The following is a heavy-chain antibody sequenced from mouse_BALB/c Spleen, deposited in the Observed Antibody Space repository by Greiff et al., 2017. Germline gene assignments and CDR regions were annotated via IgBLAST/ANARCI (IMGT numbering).Heavy chain of an antibody. Sequence: QVQLQQSGPGLVQPSQSLSITCTVSGFSLTSYGVHWVRQSPGKGLEWLGVIWSGGSTDYNAAFISRLSISKDNSKSQVFFKMNSLQADDTAIYYCARSWDYGGLWFGCRGQGNLVNVSA. V-gene: IGHV2-4-1*01. CDR3: ARSWDYGGLWFGC. D-gene: IGHD2-4*01. CDR2: IWSGGST. CDR1: GFSLTSYG. J-gene: IGHJ3*01.